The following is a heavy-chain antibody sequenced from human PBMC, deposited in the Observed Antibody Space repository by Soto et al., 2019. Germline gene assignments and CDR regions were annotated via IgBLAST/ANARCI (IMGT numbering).Heavy chain of an antibody. V-gene: IGHV3-23*01. CDR1: GFTFSSYA. CDR3: AKGMSGYDSLGAFEI. J-gene: IGHJ3*02. D-gene: IGHD5-12*01. CDR2: ISGSGGST. Sequence: EVQLLESGGGLVQPGGSLRLSCAASGFTFSSYAMSWVRQAPGKGLEWVSAISGSGGSTYYADSVKGRFTISRDNSRDTRYLQMNSLRAEDTAVYYCAKGMSGYDSLGAFEIWGQGTMVTVSS.